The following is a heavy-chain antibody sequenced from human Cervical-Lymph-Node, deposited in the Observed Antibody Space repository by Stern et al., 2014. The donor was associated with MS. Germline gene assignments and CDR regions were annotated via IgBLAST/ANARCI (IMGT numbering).Heavy chain of an antibody. J-gene: IGHJ4*02. CDR3: ARTDRTYSASNFDL. V-gene: IGHV1-2*06. Sequence: VQLVESGAELKKPWASVKVSCKASGYTFTGYYMNWVRQAPGQGLEWMGRINPNSGATNYEQKFQGRVTMTRDTSTSTAYMEVGTLTSDDTAVYYCARTDRTYSASNFDLWGQGTLVTVSS. CDR2: INPNSGAT. D-gene: IGHD5-12*01. CDR1: GYTFTGYY.